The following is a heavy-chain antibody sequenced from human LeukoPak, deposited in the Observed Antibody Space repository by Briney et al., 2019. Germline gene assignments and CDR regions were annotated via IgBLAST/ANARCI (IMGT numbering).Heavy chain of an antibody. CDR2: IKQDGSEK. D-gene: IGHD2-2*01. J-gene: IGHJ4*02. CDR1: GFTFSSYG. Sequence: GGSLRLSCAASGFTFSSYGMSWVRQAPGKGLEWVANIKQDGSEKYYVDSVKGRFTISRDNAKNSLYLQMNSLRAEDTAVYYCARGAQLLWGAFDYWGQGTLVTVSS. CDR3: ARGAQLLWGAFDY. V-gene: IGHV3-7*01.